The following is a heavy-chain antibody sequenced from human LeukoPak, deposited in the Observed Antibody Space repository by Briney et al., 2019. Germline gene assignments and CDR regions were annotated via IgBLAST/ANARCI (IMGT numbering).Heavy chain of an antibody. Sequence: SETLSLTCTVSGGSITSVSYSWTWIRQPPGKGLEWLGYIYSSGSAYYNPSLKSRVTISVDTSKNHFSLRLTSVTAADTAVYYCARTAGKGDYVGWFDPWGQGTLVTVSS. CDR2: IYSSGSA. J-gene: IGHJ5*02. CDR1: GGSITSVSYS. CDR3: ARTAGKGDYVGWFDP. D-gene: IGHD4-17*01. V-gene: IGHV4-30-4*07.